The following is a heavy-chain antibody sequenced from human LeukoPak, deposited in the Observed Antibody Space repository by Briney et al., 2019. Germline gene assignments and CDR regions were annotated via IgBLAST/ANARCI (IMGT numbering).Heavy chain of an antibody. CDR2: IKQDGSEK. Sequence: GGSLRLSCVAPGFTFSSYWMSWVRQAPGKGLEWVANIKQDGSEKYYVDSVKGRFTISRDNSKNTLYLQVNSLRAEDTAVYYCAKGNGYNYGRYYFDYWGQGTLVTVSS. D-gene: IGHD5-18*01. CDR3: AKGNGYNYGRYYFDY. J-gene: IGHJ4*02. V-gene: IGHV3-7*03. CDR1: GFTFSSYW.